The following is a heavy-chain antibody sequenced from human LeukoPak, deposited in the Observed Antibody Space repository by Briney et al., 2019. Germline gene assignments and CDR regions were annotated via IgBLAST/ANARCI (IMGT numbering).Heavy chain of an antibody. V-gene: IGHV1-2*02. CDR2: INPNSGGT. CDR3: ARDLRCSGGSCSDY. J-gene: IGHJ4*02. Sequence: ASVKVSCKASGYTFTGYYMHWVRQAPGQGLEWMGWINPNSGGTNYAQKFQGRVTMTRDTSNSTAYMELSRLRSDDTAVYYCARDLRCSGGSCSDYWGQGTLVTVSS. D-gene: IGHD2-15*01. CDR1: GYTFTGYY.